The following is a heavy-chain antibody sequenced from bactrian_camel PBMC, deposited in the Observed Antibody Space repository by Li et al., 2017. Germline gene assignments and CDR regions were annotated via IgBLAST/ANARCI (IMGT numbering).Heavy chain of an antibody. CDR3: GTFSGRCPPTVPRGWMPMKID. CDR2: VYTGSGRT. Sequence: HVQLVESGGGSVQTGGSLKLSCTVRTGLTHQYCMAWFRQVPGKEREGVAGVYTGSGRTFYADSVKGRFTISQDNAKNTVYLQMNSLKPEDTAMYQCGTFSGRCPPTVPRGWMPMKIDWGQGTQVTVS. J-gene: IGHJ4*01. V-gene: IGHV3S63*01. D-gene: IGHD5*01. CDR1: GLTHQYC.